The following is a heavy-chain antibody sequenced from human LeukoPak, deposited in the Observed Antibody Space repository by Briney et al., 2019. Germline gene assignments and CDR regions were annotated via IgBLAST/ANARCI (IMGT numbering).Heavy chain of an antibody. D-gene: IGHD3-9*01. V-gene: IGHV3-23*01. Sequence: PGGSLRLSCAASGFTFSSHWMHWVRQAPGKGLVWVSPISADGRSTYYADSVQGRFTISRDNSKNTLYLQMNSLRAEDTAVYYCAKEHILTGYSDYWGQGTLVTVSS. J-gene: IGHJ4*02. CDR3: AKEHILTGYSDY. CDR2: ISADGRST. CDR1: GFTFSSHW.